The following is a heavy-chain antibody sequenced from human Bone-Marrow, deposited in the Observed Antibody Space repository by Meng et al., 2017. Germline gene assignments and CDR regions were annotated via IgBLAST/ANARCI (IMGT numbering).Heavy chain of an antibody. CDR2: INHSGRT. V-gene: IGHV4-34*01. CDR1: GGSFSGFY. J-gene: IGHJ4*02. D-gene: IGHD6-13*01. Sequence: QVQLRQWGAGLLKPSETLSLTCAVYGGSFSGFYWNWFRKPPWKGLGWIAEINHSGRTNINPYLKSRVTILADTSKNQFSLKVRSVTAADTAVYYCAREAYSTSLSSATGFDYWGQGTLVTVSS. CDR3: AREAYSTSLSSATGFDY.